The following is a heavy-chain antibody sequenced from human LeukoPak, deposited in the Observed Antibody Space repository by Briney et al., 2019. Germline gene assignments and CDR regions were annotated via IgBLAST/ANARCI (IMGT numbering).Heavy chain of an antibody. CDR1: GGSVYSSPYY. Sequence: SETLSLTCSVSGGSVYSSPYYWGWIRQPPGKGLEWLGSIYYNGITYYNPSLKSRVTISEDTSKNQFSLRLSSVTAADTASYYCSREYSSSSHSYCHYYVDVWGKGTTVTVSS. CDR3: SREYSSSSHSYCHYYVDV. J-gene: IGHJ6*03. V-gene: IGHV4-39*07. D-gene: IGHD6-6*01. CDR2: IYYNGIT.